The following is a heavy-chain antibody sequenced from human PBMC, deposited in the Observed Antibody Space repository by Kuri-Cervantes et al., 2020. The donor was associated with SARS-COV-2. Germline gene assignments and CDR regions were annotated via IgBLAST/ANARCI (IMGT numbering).Heavy chain of an antibody. J-gene: IGHJ4*02. D-gene: IGHD1-26*01. CDR3: ATSGKEEWELLGFDY. V-gene: IGHV5-51*01. CDR2: IYPGDSDT. Sequence: GESLKISCKGSGYSFTSYWIGWVRQMPGKGLGWMGIIYPGDSDTRYSPSFQGQVTISADKSISTAYLQWSSLKASDTAMYYCATSGKEEWELLGFDYWGQGTLVTDSS. CDR1: GYSFTSYW.